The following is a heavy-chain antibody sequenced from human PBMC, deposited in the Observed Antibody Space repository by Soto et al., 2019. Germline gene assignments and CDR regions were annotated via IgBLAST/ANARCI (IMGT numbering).Heavy chain of an antibody. V-gene: IGHV3-64*04. D-gene: IGHD6-13*01. CDR2: IFYNGGVN. J-gene: IGHJ4*02. CDR1: GFMFSTFG. Sequence: GGSLRLSCSASGFMFSTFGMFWVRQGPGKGLEYVSAIFYNGGVNYYADPVKGRFTISRDDSKNTLYLQMNSLKTEDTAVYYCTTDALLLYSRREVWGQGTLVTVSS. CDR3: TTDALLLYSRREV.